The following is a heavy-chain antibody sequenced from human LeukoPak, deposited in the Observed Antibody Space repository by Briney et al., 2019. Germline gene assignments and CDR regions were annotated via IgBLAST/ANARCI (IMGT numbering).Heavy chain of an antibody. CDR1: GFIFGSYS. CDR3: ARSRTGNYFDY. CDR2: ISSGSETV. D-gene: IGHD3/OR15-3a*01. V-gene: IGHV3-48*02. J-gene: IGHJ4*02. Sequence: GGSLRLSCAGTGFIFGSYSLNWVRRAPGKGLEWLSYISSGSETVCYADSVKGRLTISRDNAQNSLYLQINSLRDEDTAVYHCARSRTGNYFDYWGQGTLVSVSS.